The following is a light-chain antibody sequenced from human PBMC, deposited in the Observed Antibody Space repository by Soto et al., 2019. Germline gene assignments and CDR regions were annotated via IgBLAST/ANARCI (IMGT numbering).Light chain of an antibody. Sequence: QSALTQPRSVSGSPGQSVTISCTGNSSDVGGYNYVSWYQQHPGKAPEVIIYDVSKRPSGVPDRFSGSKSGSTASLTISGLQAEDESDYYCSSFAGRSNLVFGGGTKLTVL. CDR2: DVS. V-gene: IGLV2-11*01. CDR1: SSDVGGYNY. CDR3: SSFAGRSNLV. J-gene: IGLJ2*01.